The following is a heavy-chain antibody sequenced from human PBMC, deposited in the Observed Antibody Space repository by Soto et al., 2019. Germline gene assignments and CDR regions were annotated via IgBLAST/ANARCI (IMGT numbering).Heavy chain of an antibody. CDR1: GDTFTDYY. Sequence: QVQLVQSGAEVKKPGASVKVSCKASGDTFTDYYIHWVRQAPGQGLEWMGTVNPSGGHTTYAQHFLGRMTMTRDTSTGTLYMDLTSLTSEDTAVYYCARGGHVVVVTAALDYWGQGTLVTVSS. J-gene: IGHJ4*02. CDR3: ARGGHVVVVTAALDY. CDR2: VNPSGGHT. V-gene: IGHV1-46*01. D-gene: IGHD2-21*02.